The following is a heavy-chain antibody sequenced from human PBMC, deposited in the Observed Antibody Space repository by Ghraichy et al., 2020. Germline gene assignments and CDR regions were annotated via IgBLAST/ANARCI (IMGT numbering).Heavy chain of an antibody. CDR3: AKDRDSLYGGLDY. CDR1: GFTFSSYG. Sequence: GGSLRLSCAASGFTFSSYGMHWVRQAPGKGLEWVAFIRYDGSNKYYADSVKGRFTISRDNSKNTLYLQMNSLRAEDTAVYYCAKDRDSLYGGLDYWGQGTLVTVSS. D-gene: IGHD4-23*01. V-gene: IGHV3-30*02. J-gene: IGHJ4*02. CDR2: IRYDGSNK.